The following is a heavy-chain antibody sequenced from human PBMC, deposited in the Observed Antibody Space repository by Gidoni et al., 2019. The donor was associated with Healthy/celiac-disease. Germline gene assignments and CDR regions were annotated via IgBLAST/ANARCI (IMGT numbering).Heavy chain of an antibody. V-gene: IGHV2-5*02. CDR1: GFSLSTSGVG. J-gene: IGHJ4*02. CDR3: AHRSKWELRSDYFDY. Sequence: QITLKESGPTLVKPTQTLTLTCPFSGFSLSTSGVGVGWIRQPPGKALEWLALIYWDDDKRYSPSLKSRLTITKDTSKNQVVLTMTNMDPVDTATYYCAHRSKWELRSDYFDYWGQGTLVTVSS. D-gene: IGHD1-26*01. CDR2: IYWDDDK.